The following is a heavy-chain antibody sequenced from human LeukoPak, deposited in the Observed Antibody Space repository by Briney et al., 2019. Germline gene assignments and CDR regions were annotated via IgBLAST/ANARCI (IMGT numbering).Heavy chain of an antibody. Sequence: SETLSLTCTVSGGSISTYYWSWIRQPPGRGLEWIGYIYSSGSTSYDPSLKSRVTISVDTSKNQFSLKLSSVTAADTAVYYCAREEALGSGSFDYWGQGTLVTVSS. V-gene: IGHV4-59*01. J-gene: IGHJ4*02. CDR1: GGSISTYY. CDR3: AREEALGSGSFDY. CDR2: IYSSGST. D-gene: IGHD1-26*01.